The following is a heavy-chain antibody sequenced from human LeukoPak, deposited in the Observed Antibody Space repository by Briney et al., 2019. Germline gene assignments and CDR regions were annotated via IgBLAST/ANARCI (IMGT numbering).Heavy chain of an antibody. CDR2: IYTSGST. J-gene: IGHJ4*02. CDR1: GGSISSYY. D-gene: IGHD2-15*01. V-gene: IGHV4-4*07. CDR3: ARDAYCSGGSCFDY. Sequence: SETLSLTCTVSGGSISSYYWSWIRQPAGKGLEWIGRIYTSGSTNHNPSLKSRVTMSVDTSKNQFSLKLSSVTAADTAVYYCARDAYCSGGSCFDYWGQGTLVTVSP.